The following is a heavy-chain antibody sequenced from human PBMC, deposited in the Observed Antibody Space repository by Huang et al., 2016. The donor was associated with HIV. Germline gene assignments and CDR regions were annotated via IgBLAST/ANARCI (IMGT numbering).Heavy chain of an antibody. CDR3: ARGFGINYNHEAFDV. Sequence: QIQLAQSGAEVKKPGASVKGSCKVSGYTFTNYDINWVRQASGQGLEWMRWRNPKSGNVGYTKTFQGRVAILRNSSINTAYLEVTSLTSEDTAVYYCARGFGINYNHEAFDVWGQGTMVTVSS. J-gene: IGHJ3*01. D-gene: IGHD3-10*01. CDR1: GYTFTNYD. CDR2: RNPKSGNV. V-gene: IGHV1-8*01.